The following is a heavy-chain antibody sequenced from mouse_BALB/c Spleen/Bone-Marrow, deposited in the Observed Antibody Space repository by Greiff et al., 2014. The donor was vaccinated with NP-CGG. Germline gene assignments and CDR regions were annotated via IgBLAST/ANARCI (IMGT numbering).Heavy chain of an antibody. D-gene: IGHD1-1*01. CDR2: IHPNSGNT. CDR3: ANYYGSSSY. V-gene: IGHV1S130*01. J-gene: IGHJ2*01. CDR1: GYTFTSSW. Sequence: VKLQESGSVLVRPGASVKLSCKAPGYTFTSSWMHWAKQRPGQGLEWIGEIHPNSGNTNYNEKFKGKATLTVDTSSSTAYVDLSSLTSEDSAVYYCANYYGSSSYWGQGTTLTVSS.